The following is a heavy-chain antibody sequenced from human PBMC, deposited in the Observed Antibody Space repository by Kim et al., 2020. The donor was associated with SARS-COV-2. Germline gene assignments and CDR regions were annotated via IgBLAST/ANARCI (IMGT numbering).Heavy chain of an antibody. V-gene: IGHV4-34*01. CDR3: AISAIGYSSGCLY. D-gene: IGHD6-19*01. Sequence: YNLSLKSRVTISVDTSKNQFSLKLSSVTAADTAVYYCAISAIGYSSGCLYWGQGTLVTVSS. J-gene: IGHJ4*02.